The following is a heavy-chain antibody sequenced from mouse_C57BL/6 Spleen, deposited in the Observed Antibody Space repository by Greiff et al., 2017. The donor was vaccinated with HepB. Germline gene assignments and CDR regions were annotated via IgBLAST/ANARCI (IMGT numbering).Heavy chain of an antibody. CDR3: TTEGFTTVVKGFAY. J-gene: IGHJ3*01. V-gene: IGHV14-4*01. CDR1: GFNIKDDY. D-gene: IGHD1-1*01. Sequence: VQLQQSGAELVRPGASVKLSCTASGFNIKDDYMHWVKQRPEQGLEWIGWIDPENGDTEYASKFQGKATITADTSSNTAYLQLSSLTPEDTAAYYCTTEGFTTVVKGFAYWGQGTLVTVSA. CDR2: IDPENGDT.